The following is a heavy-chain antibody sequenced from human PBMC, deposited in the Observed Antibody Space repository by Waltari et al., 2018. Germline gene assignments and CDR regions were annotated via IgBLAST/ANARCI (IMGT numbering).Heavy chain of an antibody. CDR1: GFTFSSYA. Sequence: QVQLVESGGGVVQPGRSLRLSCAAYGFTFSSYAMHWVRQAPGKGLEWVSVISYDGINKYYAESVKGRFTISRDNSKNTLYLQMNSLRAEDTAVYYCARVDEQQLFPYFDYWGQGTLVTVSS. CDR2: ISYDGINK. D-gene: IGHD6-13*01. J-gene: IGHJ4*02. CDR3: ARVDEQQLFPYFDY. V-gene: IGHV3-30-3*01.